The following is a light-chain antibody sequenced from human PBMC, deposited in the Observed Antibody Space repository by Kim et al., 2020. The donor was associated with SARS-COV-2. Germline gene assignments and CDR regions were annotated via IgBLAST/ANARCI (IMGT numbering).Light chain of an antibody. CDR1: SGNYDYA. V-gene: IGLV4-69*01. CDR3: QTWGTGIVV. J-gene: IGLJ2*01. CDR2: LNNDGSH. Sequence: SVTLTCSLSSGNYDYAIAWHQQQPEKGPRYLMKLNNDGSHSRGDGIPDRFSGSSSGVERYLTISSLQSEDEADYYCQTWGTGIVVFGGGTQLTVL.